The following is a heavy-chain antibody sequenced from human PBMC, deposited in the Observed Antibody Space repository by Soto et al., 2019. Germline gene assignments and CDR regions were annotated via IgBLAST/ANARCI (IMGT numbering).Heavy chain of an antibody. CDR2: IDPSDSYA. CDR3: GRVRVDKAEGWFDP. CDR1: GYSFSSFR. D-gene: IGHD5-18*01. J-gene: IGHJ5*02. Sequence: GESLKISCKVSGYSFSSFRITWVRQMPGKGLEWMGRIDPSDSYANYSPSFQGHVTFSADKSINTAYLQWSSLKASDTAMYYCGRVRVDKAEGWFDPWGQGTLVTVSS. V-gene: IGHV5-10-1*01.